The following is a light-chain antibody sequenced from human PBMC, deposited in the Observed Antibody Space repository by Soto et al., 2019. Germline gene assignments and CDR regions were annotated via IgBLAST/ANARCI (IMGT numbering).Light chain of an antibody. J-gene: IGKJ1*01. Sequence: EIVMTQSPATLSVSPGERATLSCRASQSVSSNLAWYQQKPGQAPRLLIYGASTRATGIPARFSGSGSGTECTLTISSLQSEDFAVYFCHQYSNWPPWTFGQGTKVQIK. CDR3: HQYSNWPPWT. CDR1: QSVSSN. CDR2: GAS. V-gene: IGKV3-15*01.